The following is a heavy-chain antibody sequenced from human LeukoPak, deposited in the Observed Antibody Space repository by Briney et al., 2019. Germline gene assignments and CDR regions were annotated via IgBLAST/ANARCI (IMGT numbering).Heavy chain of an antibody. Sequence: GGSQRLSCAASGFTFSSYGMHWVRQAPGKGLEWVAVIPYDGSNKYYADSVKGRFTISRDNSKNTLYLQMNSLRAEDTAVYYCAKVLEGAFDIWGRGTMVTVSS. CDR2: IPYDGSNK. CDR3: AKVLEGAFDI. V-gene: IGHV3-30*18. CDR1: GFTFSSYG. J-gene: IGHJ3*02.